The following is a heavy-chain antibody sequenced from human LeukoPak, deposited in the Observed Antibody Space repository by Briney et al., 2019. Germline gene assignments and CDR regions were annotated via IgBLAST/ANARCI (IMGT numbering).Heavy chain of an antibody. Sequence: AGSLRLSCAASGFTFNSYDMSWIRQAPGKGPEWVSTIYYAGSDKYYPDPVKGRFTVSRANINNALHLQMDSLRVEDTAVYYCAKDHGAAVVPRRFDYWGRGNLVTVSS. J-gene: IGHJ4*02. CDR2: IYYAGSDK. D-gene: IGHD2-21*01. CDR1: GFTFNSYD. CDR3: AKDHGAAVVPRRFDY. V-gene: IGHV3-23*01.